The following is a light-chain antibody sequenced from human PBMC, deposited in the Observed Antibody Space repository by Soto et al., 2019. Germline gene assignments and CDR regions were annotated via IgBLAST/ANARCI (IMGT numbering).Light chain of an antibody. CDR1: QGISSY. CDR3: QQYYSYPCT. J-gene: IGKJ3*01. Sequence: AIRMTQSPYSLSASTGDSVTITCRASQGISSYLAWYQQKPGKAPKLLIYAASTLQSGVPSRFSGSGSGTDFTLTIICLQSEDFATYYCQQYYSYPCTFGPGTKVDIK. CDR2: AAS. V-gene: IGKV1-8*01.